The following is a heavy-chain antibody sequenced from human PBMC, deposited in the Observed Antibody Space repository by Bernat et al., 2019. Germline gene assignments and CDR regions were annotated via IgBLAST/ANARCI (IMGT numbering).Heavy chain of an antibody. J-gene: IGHJ4*02. CDR3: ARHDVDIAMVFDY. Sequence: QLQLQESGPGLVKPSETLSLTCTVSGGSISSSSYYWGWIRQPPGKGLEWIGSIYYSGSTYYNPSLKSRVTISVDTSKNQFSLKLSSVTAADTAVYYCARHDVDIAMVFDYWGQGTLVTVSS. CDR1: GGSISSSSYY. CDR2: IYYSGST. V-gene: IGHV4-39*01. D-gene: IGHD5-18*01.